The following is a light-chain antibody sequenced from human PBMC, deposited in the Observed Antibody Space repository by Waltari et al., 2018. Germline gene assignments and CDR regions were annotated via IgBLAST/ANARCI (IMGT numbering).Light chain of an antibody. Sequence: QSALTQPASVSGSPGQSITISCTGTSSDVGSYNSVSWYQQHPGKGPKLILYEVNKRPSGVSHRASGSKSGTSGSLAISGLQSEDEANYYCVAWDDSLNGPVFGGGTRVTVL. J-gene: IGLJ3*02. CDR2: EVN. V-gene: IGLV2-14*02. CDR1: SSDVGSYNS. CDR3: VAWDDSLNGPV.